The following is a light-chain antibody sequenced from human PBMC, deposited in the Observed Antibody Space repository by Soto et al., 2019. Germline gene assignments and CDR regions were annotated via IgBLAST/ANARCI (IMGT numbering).Light chain of an antibody. Sequence: QSALTQPRSVSGSPGQSVAISCTGIGAFDFVSWYQQYPGKAPKLMIYDVTNRPSGVPDRFSGSKSGDTASLTISGLQAEDEADYYCCSYTASYSVFGGGIKLTVL. CDR2: DVT. CDR1: GAFDF. J-gene: IGLJ2*01. V-gene: IGLV2-11*01. CDR3: CSYTASYSV.